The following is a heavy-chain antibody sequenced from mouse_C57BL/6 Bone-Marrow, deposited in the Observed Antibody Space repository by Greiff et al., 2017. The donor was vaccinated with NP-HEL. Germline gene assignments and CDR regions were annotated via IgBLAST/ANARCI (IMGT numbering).Heavy chain of an antibody. Sequence: QVQLQQSGPGLVQPSQSLSITCTVSGFSLTSYGVHWVRQSPGKGLEWLGVIWSGGSTDYNAAFISRLSISKDNSKSQVFFKMNSLQANDTAIYYCARNLGIMITTVYYAMDYWGQGTSVTVSS. V-gene: IGHV2-2*02. J-gene: IGHJ4*01. CDR2: IWSGGST. CDR1: GFSLTSYG. D-gene: IGHD2-4*01. CDR3: ARNLGIMITTVYYAMDY.